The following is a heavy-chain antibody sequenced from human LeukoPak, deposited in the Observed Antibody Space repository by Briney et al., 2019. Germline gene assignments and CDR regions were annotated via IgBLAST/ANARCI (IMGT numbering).Heavy chain of an antibody. CDR3: ARDSLYDCSGYDAFDI. Sequence: GGSLRLSCAASGFTFSSYTMNWVRQAPGKGLEWVSSFSGSTGYTYYADSVKGRFTISRDNAKNSLYLQMNSLRAEDTAVYYCARDSLYDCSGYDAFDIWGQGTMVTVSS. V-gene: IGHV3-21*01. CDR2: FSGSTGYT. D-gene: IGHD3-22*01. J-gene: IGHJ3*02. CDR1: GFTFSSYT.